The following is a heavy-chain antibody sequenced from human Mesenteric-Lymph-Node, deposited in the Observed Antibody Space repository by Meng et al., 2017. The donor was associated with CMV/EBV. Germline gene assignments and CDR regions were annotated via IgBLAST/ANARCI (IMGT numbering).Heavy chain of an antibody. CDR3: ARARGPNY. CDR2: IKEDGSEK. V-gene: IGHV3-7*01. J-gene: IGHJ4*02. CDR1: GFTFSSYW. Sequence: GESLKISCTASGFTFSSYWMTWVRQAPGKGLEWVANIKEDGSEKYYVDSVKGRFTISRDNAKNSLYLQMNSLRAEDTAVYHCARARGPNYWGQGTLVTVSS.